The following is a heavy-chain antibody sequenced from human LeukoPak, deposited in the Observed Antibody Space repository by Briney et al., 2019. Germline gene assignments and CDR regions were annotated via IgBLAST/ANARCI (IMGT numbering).Heavy chain of an antibody. D-gene: IGHD2-15*01. CDR1: GFTFSSYG. J-gene: IGHJ4*02. CDR3: AKLGWSNDALGDY. CDR2: ISYDGSNK. Sequence: GRSLRLSCAASGFTFSSYGMHWVRQVPGKGLEWVAVISYDGSNKYYADSVKGRFTISRDNSKNTLYLQMNSLRAEDTAVYYCAKLGWSNDALGDYWGQGTLVTVSS. V-gene: IGHV3-30*18.